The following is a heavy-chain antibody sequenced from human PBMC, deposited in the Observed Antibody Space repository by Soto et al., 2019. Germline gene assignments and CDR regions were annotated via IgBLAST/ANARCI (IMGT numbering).Heavy chain of an antibody. CDR1: GGTFSSYT. V-gene: IGHV1-69*04. D-gene: IGHD2-15*01. CDR3: ARDGYCSGGSCQPKYNWFDP. CDR2: IIPILGIA. J-gene: IGHJ5*02. Sequence: ASVKVSCKASGGTFSSYTISWVRQAPGQGLEWMGRIIPILGIANYAQKFQGRVTITADKSTSTAYMELSSLRSEDTAVYYCARDGYCSGGSCQPKYNWFDPWGQGTLVTVSS.